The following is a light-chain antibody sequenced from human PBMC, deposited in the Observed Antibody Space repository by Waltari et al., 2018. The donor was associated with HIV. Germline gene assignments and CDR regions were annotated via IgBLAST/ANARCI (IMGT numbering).Light chain of an antibody. J-gene: IGLJ1*01. Sequence: SVLTQPPPVSGAPGQRVTISCTGASSNIGAGYHAHRYQQLPGTAPKLLIYGNSNRPSGVPDRFSGSKSGTSASLAITGLQAEDEADYHCQSHDSSLSGYVFGTGTKVTVL. CDR3: QSHDSSLSGYV. V-gene: IGLV1-40*01. CDR2: GNS. CDR1: SSNIGAGYH.